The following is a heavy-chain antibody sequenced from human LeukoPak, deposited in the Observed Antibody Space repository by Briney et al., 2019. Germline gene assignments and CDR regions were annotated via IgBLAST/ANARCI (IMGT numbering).Heavy chain of an antibody. J-gene: IGHJ3*01. CDR1: GGSINGYY. Sequence: SETLSLTCTVSGGSINGYYWTWIRQPPGKGLEWIGYIYYSGNTNYNPSLQSRVSLSVHTSKNQFSLRLSSVTAADTAIYYCARRRLGDAFDVWGQGTMVAVSS. CDR2: IYYSGNT. V-gene: IGHV4-59*08. D-gene: IGHD3-16*01. CDR3: ARRRLGDAFDV.